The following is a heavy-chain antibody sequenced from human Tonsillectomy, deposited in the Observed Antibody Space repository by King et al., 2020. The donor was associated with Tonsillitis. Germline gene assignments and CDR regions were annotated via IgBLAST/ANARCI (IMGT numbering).Heavy chain of an antibody. J-gene: IGHJ6*02. V-gene: IGHV3-30-3*01. CDR1: GFTFSIYA. CDR2: ISYDGSNK. CDR3: ARGRAQQLLHYYWMGV. Sequence: VQLVESGGGVVQPGKSLRLSCAASGFTFSIYAMHWVRQAPGKGLEWVAVISYDGSNKYYADSVKGPFTISRDNSRNTLYLQMNSLRAEDTSVYYCARGRAQQLLHYYWMGVWGQGTTVTVSS. D-gene: IGHD6-13*01.